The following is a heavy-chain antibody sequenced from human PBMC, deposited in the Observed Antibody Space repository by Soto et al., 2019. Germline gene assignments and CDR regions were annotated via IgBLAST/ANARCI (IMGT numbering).Heavy chain of an antibody. J-gene: IGHJ4*02. CDR2: ISYDGSNK. D-gene: IGHD3-9*01. CDR1: GFTFSSYG. Sequence: GGSLRLSCAASGFTFSSYGMHWVRQAPGKGLEWVAVISYDGSNKYYADSVKGRFTISRDNSKNTLYLQMNSLRAEDTAVYYCAKQPQSYDILTGPFDYWGQGTLVTVSS. CDR3: AKQPQSYDILTGPFDY. V-gene: IGHV3-30*18.